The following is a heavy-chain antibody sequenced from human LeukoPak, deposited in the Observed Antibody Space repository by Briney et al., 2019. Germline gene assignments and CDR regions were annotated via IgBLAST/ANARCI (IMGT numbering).Heavy chain of an antibody. Sequence: ASVKVSCKASGGTFNSYAISWVRQAPGQGLEWMGGIIPIFGTANYAQKFQGRVTITADESTSTAYMELSSLRSEDTAVYYCARDARHRYCSSTSCYRGWFDPWGQGTLVTVSS. D-gene: IGHD2-2*01. CDR2: IIPIFGTA. CDR1: GGTFNSYA. CDR3: ARDARHRYCSSTSCYRGWFDP. V-gene: IGHV1-69*13. J-gene: IGHJ5*02.